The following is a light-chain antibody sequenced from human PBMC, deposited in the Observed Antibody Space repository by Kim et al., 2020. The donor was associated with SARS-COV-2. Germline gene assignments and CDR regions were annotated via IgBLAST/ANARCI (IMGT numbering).Light chain of an antibody. V-gene: IGLV1-44*01. J-gene: IGLJ3*02. CDR1: RSNIGSNT. CDR3: AAWDDSLSGRV. CDR2: TDN. Sequence: QSVLTQPPSASGTPGQRVTISCSGSRSNIGSNTVNWYQHLPGTAPKVLMYTDNERPSGVPDRFSGSKSGTSASLVISALQSEDEADYYCAAWDDSLSGRVFGGGTKLNVL.